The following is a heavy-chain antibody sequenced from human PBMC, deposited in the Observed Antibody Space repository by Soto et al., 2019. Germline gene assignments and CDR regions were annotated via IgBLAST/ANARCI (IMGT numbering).Heavy chain of an antibody. Sequence: ASVKVSCKTSGYTFTNNVIHWVRQAPGQRLEWIGWVNAGNDNTKWSREFQGRLTLTKDTSATTAYMELSSLTPEDTAIYFCAREVPYGYSRFDYWGQGTLVTVSS. J-gene: IGHJ4*02. V-gene: IGHV1-3*01. D-gene: IGHD5-18*01. CDR1: GYTFTNNV. CDR3: AREVPYGYSRFDY. CDR2: VNAGNDNT.